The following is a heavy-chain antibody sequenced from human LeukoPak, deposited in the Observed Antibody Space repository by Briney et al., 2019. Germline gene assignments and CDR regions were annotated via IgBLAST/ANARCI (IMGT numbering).Heavy chain of an antibody. CDR2: IYSGGST. D-gene: IGHD1-26*01. V-gene: IGHV3-53*05. J-gene: IGHJ6*03. CDR1: GFTVSSNY. Sequence: GGSLRLSCAASGFTVSSNYMSWVRQAPGKGLEWVSVIYSGGSTYYADSVKGRFTISRDNAKNSLYLQMNSLRAEDTAVYYCAKGRGWEASYYYYYMDVWGKGTTVTISS. CDR3: AKGRGWEASYYYYYMDV.